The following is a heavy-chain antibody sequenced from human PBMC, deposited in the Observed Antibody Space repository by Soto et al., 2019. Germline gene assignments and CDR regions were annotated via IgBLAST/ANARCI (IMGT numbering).Heavy chain of an antibody. CDR2: INAGNGNT. Sequence: ASVKVSCKASGYTFTSYAMHWVRQAPGQRLEWMGWINAGNGNTKYSQKFQGRVTITRDTSASTAYMELSSLRSEDTAVYYCARHVAGIGAFDICGQRTMVTVSS. CDR3: ARHVAGIGAFDI. J-gene: IGHJ3*02. CDR1: GYTFTSYA. D-gene: IGHD6-13*01. V-gene: IGHV1-3*01.